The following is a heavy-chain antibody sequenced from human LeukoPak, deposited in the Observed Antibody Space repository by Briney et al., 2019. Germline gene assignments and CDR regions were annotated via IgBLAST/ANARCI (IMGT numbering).Heavy chain of an antibody. CDR2: IRYDGSNK. J-gene: IGHJ6*03. CDR1: GFTFSSYG. Sequence: GGSLRLSCAASGFTFSSYGMHWVRQAPGKGLEWVAFIRYDGSNKYYADSVKGRFTISRDNSKNTLYLQMNSLRAEDTAVYYCAAGIAAAGTVLGYMDVWGKGTTVTISS. CDR3: AAGIAAAGTVLGYMDV. D-gene: IGHD6-13*01. V-gene: IGHV3-30*02.